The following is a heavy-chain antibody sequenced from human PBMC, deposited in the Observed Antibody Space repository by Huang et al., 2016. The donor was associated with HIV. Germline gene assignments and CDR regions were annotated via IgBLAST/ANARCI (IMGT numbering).Heavy chain of an antibody. CDR1: GYTLTSYG. D-gene: IGHD3-10*01. CDR3: ARESVWFGELYFDY. CDR2: ISGDTGYT. J-gene: IGHJ4*02. V-gene: IGHV1-18*04. Sequence: QVQMVQSGAEVKKPGASVKVSCKGSGYTLTSYGISWVRQAPGQGLEWMGRISGDTGYTNYAEKFQGRVTLTTDSSTNTAYMELRSLRYDDTAVYYCARESVWFGELYFDYWGQGTLVAVSS.